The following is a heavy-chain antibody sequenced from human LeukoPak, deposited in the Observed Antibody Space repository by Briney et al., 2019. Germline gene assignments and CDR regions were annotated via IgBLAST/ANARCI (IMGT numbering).Heavy chain of an antibody. CDR2: LYSGGAT. V-gene: IGHV3-53*01. D-gene: IGHD4-17*01. CDR1: GFTVSTYY. J-gene: IGHJ4*02. CDR3: ARGTTMKDFDY. Sequence: GGSLRLSCAASGFTVSTYYMSWVRQTPGKGLQWVSVLYSGGATWYADSVEGRFTVSRDNSKNTLYLQMNSLRVEDTAVYYCARGTTMKDFDYWGQGTLVTVSS.